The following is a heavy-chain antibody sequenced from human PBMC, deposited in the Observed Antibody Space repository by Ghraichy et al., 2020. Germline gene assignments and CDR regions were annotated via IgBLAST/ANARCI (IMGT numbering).Heavy chain of an antibody. CDR2: INPSGGST. D-gene: IGHD5-12*01. J-gene: IGHJ6*02. V-gene: IGHV1-46*01. CDR1: GYTFTSYY. Sequence: ASVKVSCKASGYTFTSYYMHWVRQAPGQGLEWMGIINPSGGSTSYAQKFQGRVTMTRDTSTSTVYKELSSLRSEDTAVYYCARGGYSGYDWVILHYYYYGMDVWGQGTTVTVSS. CDR3: ARGGYSGYDWVILHYYYYGMDV.